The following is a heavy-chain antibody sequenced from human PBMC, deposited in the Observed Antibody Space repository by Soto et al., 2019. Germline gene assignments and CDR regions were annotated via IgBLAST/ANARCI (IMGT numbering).Heavy chain of an antibody. J-gene: IGHJ4*02. CDR2: ISPYSGYT. CDR3: AREASVLIPAAQPSRFDS. Sequence: ASVKVSCKGFGYSFMKYGINWVRQAPGQGLEWVGWISPYSGYTHSAQKFHGRLTLTTDTAASTAYMGLRILRSADTALYYCAREASVLIPAAQPSRFDSWGQGTLVTVSS. CDR1: GYSFMKYG. D-gene: IGHD2-2*01. V-gene: IGHV1-18*01.